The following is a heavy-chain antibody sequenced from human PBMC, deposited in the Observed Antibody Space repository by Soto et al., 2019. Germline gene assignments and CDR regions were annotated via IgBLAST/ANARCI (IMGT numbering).Heavy chain of an antibody. CDR3: SRQHMVPNYFVS. Sequence: GGSLRLSCAASGCTFSNYAMHWGRQAPGKGLEWVAVIWYDGSYKYYADSVKGRFTISRDNSKNTLYLQMNSLRAEDTALYYCSRQHMVPNYFVSWCQGPRVTVSS. J-gene: IGHJ4*02. D-gene: IGHD2-21*01. CDR2: IWYDGSYK. V-gene: IGHV3-33*08. CDR1: GCTFSNYA.